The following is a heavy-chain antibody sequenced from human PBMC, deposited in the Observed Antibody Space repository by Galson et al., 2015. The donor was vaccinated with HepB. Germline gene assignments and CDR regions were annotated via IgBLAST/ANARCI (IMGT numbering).Heavy chain of an antibody. CDR1: DYNFNVFG. CDR3: ARDRIVAPMFPLDFDH. CDR2: ISAYNGKT. Sequence: SVKVSCKASDYNFNVFGMNWVRQAPGQGLEWMGWISAYNGKTRYAQKVQDRVILTTDTSTSTAYMELTNLRSDDTAIYYCARDRIVAPMFPLDFDHWGQGTQVIVSS. J-gene: IGHJ5*02. V-gene: IGHV1-18*01. D-gene: IGHD1-26*01.